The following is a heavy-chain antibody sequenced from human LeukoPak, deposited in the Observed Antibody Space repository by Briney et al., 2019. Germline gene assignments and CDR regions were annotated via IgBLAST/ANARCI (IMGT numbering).Heavy chain of an antibody. CDR1: GGSVSSGSYY. CDR2: IYYSGST. J-gene: IGHJ4*02. Sequence: SETLSLTCTVSGGSVSSGSYYWSWIRQPPGKGLEWIGYIYYSGSTNYNPSLKSRVTISVDTSKNQFSLKLSSVTAADTAVYYCARVHTTVTTYYFDYWGQGTLATVSS. CDR3: ARVHTTVTTYYFDY. D-gene: IGHD4-17*01. V-gene: IGHV4-61*01.